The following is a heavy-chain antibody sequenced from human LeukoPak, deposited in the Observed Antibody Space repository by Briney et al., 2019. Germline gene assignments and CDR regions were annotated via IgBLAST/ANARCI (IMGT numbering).Heavy chain of an antibody. CDR1: GFTFSSYS. CDR2: ISSSSSYI. V-gene: IGHV3-21*01. D-gene: IGHD3-9*01. Sequence: PGGSLRLSCAASGFTFSSYSMNWVRQAPGKGLEWVSSISSSSSYIYYADSVKGRFTISRDNAKNSLYLQMNSLRAEDTAVYYCARHLAAYYDILTGYPYPYYYYGMDVWGQGTLVTVSS. CDR3: ARHLAAYYDILTGYPYPYYYYGMDV. J-gene: IGHJ6*02.